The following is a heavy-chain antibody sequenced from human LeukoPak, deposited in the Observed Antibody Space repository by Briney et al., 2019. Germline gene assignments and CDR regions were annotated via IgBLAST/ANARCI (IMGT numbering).Heavy chain of an antibody. J-gene: IGHJ6*04. CDR1: GGSLSSVSYY. CDR2: IYTSGST. D-gene: IGHD3-10*01. CDR3: ARVYHLSTWFGEPV. V-gene: IGHV4-61*02. Sequence: SETLSLTRTVSGGSLSSVSYYWGWIRQPAGKGLEWVGRIYTSGSTTYKPSLTSLVTTSVDTSKNKCSLKLSSVTAADPAVYYCARVYHLSTWFGEPVWGKGTTVTVSS.